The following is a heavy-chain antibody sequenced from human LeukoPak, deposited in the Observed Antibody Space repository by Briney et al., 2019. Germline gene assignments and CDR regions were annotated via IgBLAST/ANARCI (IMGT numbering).Heavy chain of an antibody. CDR1: GGSFSGYY. D-gene: IGHD6-19*01. J-gene: IGHJ3*02. CDR3: ARPGGYSSGWYSDTFDI. CDR2: INHSGST. V-gene: IGHV4-34*01. Sequence: SETLSLTCAVYGGSFSGYYWSWIRQPPGKGLEWIGEINHSGSTNYNPSLKSRVTISVDTSKDQFSLKLSSVTAADTAVYYCARPGGYSSGWYSDTFDIWGQGTMVTVSS.